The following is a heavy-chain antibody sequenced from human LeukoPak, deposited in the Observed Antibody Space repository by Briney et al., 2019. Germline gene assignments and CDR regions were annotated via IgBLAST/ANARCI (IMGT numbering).Heavy chain of an antibody. Sequence: ASVKVSCKASGGTFRNSGISWVRQAPGQGLEYVGRIIPILDITEYGKTSPGRVTITADTATDTFYMELSGLRSENTAVYYCAKIHDDSGYYYEYFQFWGQGTLITVSS. CDR2: IIPILDIT. D-gene: IGHD3-22*01. V-gene: IGHV1-69*04. J-gene: IGHJ1*01. CDR1: GGTFRNSG. CDR3: AKIHDDSGYYYEYFQF.